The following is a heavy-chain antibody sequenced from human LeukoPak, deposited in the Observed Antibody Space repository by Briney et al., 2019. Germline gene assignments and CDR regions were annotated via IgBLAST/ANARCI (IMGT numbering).Heavy chain of an antibody. J-gene: IGHJ5*02. V-gene: IGHV1-69*05. Sequence: SVTVSCKASGDSFGTYGITWVRQALGQGLAWMGGFNPIFGSAQYAQKFQGRVTITMDVSARTVYMELSSLRSEDTTIYYCARDFGSGVFDPWGQGTLVTVSS. D-gene: IGHD3-10*01. CDR2: FNPIFGSA. CDR1: GDSFGTYG. CDR3: ARDFGSGVFDP.